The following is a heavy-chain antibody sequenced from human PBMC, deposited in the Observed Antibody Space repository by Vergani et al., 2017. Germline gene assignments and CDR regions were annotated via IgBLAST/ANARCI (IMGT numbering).Heavy chain of an antibody. CDR1: GFTFSNAW. D-gene: IGHD1-26*01. Sequence: EVKLVESGGGLVKPGGSLRLSCTASGFTFSNAWMSWVRQAPGKGLEWVGRIKSKADSGTTDYAAPVKGRFTISRDDSKNTVYLQVNSLKTEDTAVYYCTTPPVEDTTYTCYWGQGTLVTVSS. CDR2: IKSKADSGTT. V-gene: IGHV3-15*01. CDR3: TTPPVEDTTYTCY. J-gene: IGHJ4*02.